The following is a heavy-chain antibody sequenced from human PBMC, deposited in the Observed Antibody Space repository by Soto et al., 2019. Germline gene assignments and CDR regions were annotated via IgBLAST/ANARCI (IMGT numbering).Heavy chain of an antibody. D-gene: IGHD2-21*02. CDR2: FDAEDGET. J-gene: IGHJ4*02. CDR3: ARDMVGYCGGDCGSYY. CDR1: GYTLTELS. V-gene: IGHV1-24*01. Sequence: GASVKVSCKVSGYTLTELSMHWVRQAPGKGLEWMGGFDAEDGETNYAQKLQGRVTMTTDTSTSTAYMELRSLRSDDTAVYYCARDMVGYCGGDCGSYYWGQGTLVTVSS.